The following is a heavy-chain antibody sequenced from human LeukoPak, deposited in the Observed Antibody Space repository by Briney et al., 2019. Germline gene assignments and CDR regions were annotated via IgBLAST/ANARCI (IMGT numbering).Heavy chain of an antibody. Sequence: PGGSLRLSCAASGFTFSSYGMHWVRQAPGKGLEWVAVISYDGSNKYYADSVKGRFTISRDNSKNTLYLQMNSLRAEDTAVYYCAKRGGSSGFDYWGQGTLVTVSS. D-gene: IGHD2-15*01. V-gene: IGHV3-30*18. J-gene: IGHJ4*02. CDR1: GFTFSSYG. CDR2: ISYDGSNK. CDR3: AKRGGSSGFDY.